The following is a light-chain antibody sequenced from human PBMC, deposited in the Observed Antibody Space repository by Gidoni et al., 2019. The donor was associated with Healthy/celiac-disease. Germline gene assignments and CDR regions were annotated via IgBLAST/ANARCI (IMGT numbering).Light chain of an antibody. J-gene: IGKJ2*01. CDR1: QSIDTW. CDR2: KAS. V-gene: IGKV1-5*03. CDR3: QQYNRHKRT. Sequence: DIQMTQSPSTLSASVGDRVTISCRASQSIDTWLAWYQQKPGKAPKLLIYKASSLQTGVPSRFSGSGSGTEFTLTISSLQPDDFATYYCQQYNRHKRTFGQGTKLEIK.